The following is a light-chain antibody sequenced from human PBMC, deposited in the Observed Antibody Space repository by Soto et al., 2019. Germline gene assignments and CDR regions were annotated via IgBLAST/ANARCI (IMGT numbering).Light chain of an antibody. V-gene: IGLV1-47*02. CDR2: YNN. CDR1: SSNIGAGYE. J-gene: IGLJ1*01. Sequence: VVTQPPSMSGSPGQRVTISCIGGSSNIGAGYEVHWYQQLPGTAPKLLIYYNNQRPSGVPDRFSGSKSGTSASLAISGLRSEDEADYYCATWDDSLSGYVFGTGTKVTV. CDR3: ATWDDSLSGYV.